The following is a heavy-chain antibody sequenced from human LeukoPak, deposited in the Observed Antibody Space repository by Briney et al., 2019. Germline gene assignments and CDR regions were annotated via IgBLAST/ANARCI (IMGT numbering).Heavy chain of an antibody. CDR1: GFTFSNAW. J-gene: IGHJ4*02. CDR3: ARETPDSSGWD. Sequence: GGSLRLSCAASGFTFSNAWMSWVRQAPGKGLEWVANIKQDGSRKYYVDSVKGRFTISRDNAKNSVSLQMNSLRAEDTAVYYCARETPDSSGWDWGQGTLVTVSS. D-gene: IGHD6-19*01. CDR2: IKQDGSRK. V-gene: IGHV3-7*01.